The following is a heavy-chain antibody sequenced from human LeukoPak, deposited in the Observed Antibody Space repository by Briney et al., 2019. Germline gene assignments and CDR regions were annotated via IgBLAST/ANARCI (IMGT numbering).Heavy chain of an antibody. Sequence: TGGSLRLSCAASGLTFSSYSMNWVRQAPGKGLEWVSYISSSSSTMYYADSVKGRFTISRDNAKNSLYLQMNSLRAEDTAVYYCAREFVGYYYGSGSYDLDYWGQGTLVTVSS. D-gene: IGHD3-10*01. V-gene: IGHV3-48*01. CDR2: ISSSSSTM. CDR3: AREFVGYYYGSGSYDLDY. J-gene: IGHJ4*02. CDR1: GLTFSSYS.